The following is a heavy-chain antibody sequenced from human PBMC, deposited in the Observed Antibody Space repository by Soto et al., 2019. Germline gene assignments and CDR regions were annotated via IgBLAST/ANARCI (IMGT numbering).Heavy chain of an antibody. CDR3: TRGGDPYKTGH. V-gene: IGHV4-59*01. D-gene: IGHD2-21*01. Sequence: SETLSLTCAVSGGSMSSYYWSWIRQPPGKGLEWIAYIYYSGSANSNPSLKGRVTMSVDTSKNQFSLKLTSVNTADTAIYYCTRGGDPYKTGHWGQGTLVTVSS. CDR2: IYYSGSA. J-gene: IGHJ4*02. CDR1: GGSMSSYY.